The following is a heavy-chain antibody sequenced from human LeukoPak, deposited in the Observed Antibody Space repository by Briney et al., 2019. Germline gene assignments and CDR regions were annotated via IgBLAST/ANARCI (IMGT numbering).Heavy chain of an antibody. J-gene: IGHJ4*02. CDR1: GGSISSSNW. Sequence: SETLSLTCAVSGGSISSSNWWSWVRQPPGTGLEWIGEIYHSGSTNYNPSLKSRVTISVDTSKNQFSLKLSSVTAADTAVYYCARDNYDYVWGSYRRYDYWGQGTLVTVSS. CDR3: ARDNYDYVWGSYRRYDY. CDR2: IYHSGST. D-gene: IGHD3-16*02. V-gene: IGHV4-4*02.